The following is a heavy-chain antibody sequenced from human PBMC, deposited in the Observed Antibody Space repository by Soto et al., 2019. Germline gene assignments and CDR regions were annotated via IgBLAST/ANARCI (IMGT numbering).Heavy chain of an antibody. CDR1: GFTFSSYG. CDR3: AKPLSKYSSGWVYYYGMDV. Sequence: QVQLVESGGGVVQPGRSLRLSCAASGFTFSSYGMHWVRQAPGKGLEWVAVISYDGSNKYYADSVKGRFTISRDNSKNPLYLQMNSLRAEDTAVYYCAKPLSKYSSGWVYYYGMDVWGQGTTVTVSS. D-gene: IGHD6-19*01. J-gene: IGHJ6*02. CDR2: ISYDGSNK. V-gene: IGHV3-30*18.